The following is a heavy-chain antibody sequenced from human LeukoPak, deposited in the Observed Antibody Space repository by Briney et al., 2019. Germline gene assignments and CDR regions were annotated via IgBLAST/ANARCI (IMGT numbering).Heavy chain of an antibody. CDR3: ASVGYCSSTSCKAGGYGMDV. CDR2: ISSSSSYI. V-gene: IGHV3-21*01. Sequence: PGGSLRLSCAASGFTFSSYSMNWVRQAPGKGLEWVSSISSSSSYIYYADSVKGRFTISRDNAKNSLYLQMNSLRAEDTAVYYCASVGYCSSTSCKAGGYGMDVWGQGTTVTVSS. D-gene: IGHD2-2*01. CDR1: GFTFSSYS. J-gene: IGHJ6*02.